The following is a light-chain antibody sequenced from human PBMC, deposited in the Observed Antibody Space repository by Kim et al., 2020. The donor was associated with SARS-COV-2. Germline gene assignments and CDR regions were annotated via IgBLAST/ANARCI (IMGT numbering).Light chain of an antibody. Sequence: QMTQSPSILSASVGDRVTITCRASQSIRDWLAWYQQKPGQVPKLLIYRASTLETGVPSRFSGSGSGTEFTLTISSLQPDDFATYYGQYYSSYFGQGTKLEI. CDR2: RAS. CDR1: QSIRDW. J-gene: IGKJ2*01. V-gene: IGKV1-5*03. CDR3: QYYSSY.